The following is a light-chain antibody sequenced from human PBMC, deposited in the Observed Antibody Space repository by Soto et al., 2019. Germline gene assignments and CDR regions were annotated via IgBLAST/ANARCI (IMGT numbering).Light chain of an antibody. CDR1: PSVTNF. J-gene: IGKJ5*01. Sequence: EIVLTQSPGTLSWSPGERASLSCRASPSVTNFLAWYQQKPGQAPRLLIYGAFNRATGIPARFSGSGSGTDFTLTISSLEPEDSAVYYCQQRNVWPPVTFGQGTRLEIK. V-gene: IGKV3-11*01. CDR3: QQRNVWPPVT. CDR2: GAF.